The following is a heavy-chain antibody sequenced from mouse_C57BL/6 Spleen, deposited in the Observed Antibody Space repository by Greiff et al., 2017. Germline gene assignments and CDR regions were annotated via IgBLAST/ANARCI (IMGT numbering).Heavy chain of an antibody. CDR1: YTFTDYNM. Sequence: VQLQQSGPELVKPGASVKMSCKASGYTFTDYNMHWVKQSHGKSLEWIGDIYPGSGSTNYNEKFKSKATLTLDTSSSTAYMQLSSLTSEDSAVXFCARSLSTGARVSWGQGTTLTVSS. CDR3: RSLSTGARVS. D-gene: IGHD2-1*01. V-gene: IGHV1-83*01. CDR2: YPGSGSTN. J-gene: IGHJ2*01.